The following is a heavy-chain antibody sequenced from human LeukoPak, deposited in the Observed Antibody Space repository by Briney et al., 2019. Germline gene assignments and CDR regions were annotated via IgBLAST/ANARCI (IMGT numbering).Heavy chain of an antibody. CDR2: IKSKTDGGTT. D-gene: IGHD6-13*01. CDR3: TTDLGSSWYGMDV. J-gene: IGHJ6*02. Sequence: GGSLRLSCAASGFTFSNAWMSWVRQAPGKGLEWVGRIKSKTDGGTTDYAAPVKGRFTISRDDSKNTLYLQMNSLKTEDTAVYYCTTDLGSSWYGMDVWGQGTTVTVS. CDR1: GFTFSNAW. V-gene: IGHV3-15*01.